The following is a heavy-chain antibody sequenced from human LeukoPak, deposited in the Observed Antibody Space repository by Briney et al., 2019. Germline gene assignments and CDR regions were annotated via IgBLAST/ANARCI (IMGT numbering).Heavy chain of an antibody. CDR1: GFTFSSYS. J-gene: IGHJ4*02. CDR2: ISSSSSTI. D-gene: IGHD3-22*01. CDR3: ARGRRITMIVSDY. Sequence: GGSLRLSCAASGFTFSSYSMNWVRQAPGKGLEWVSYISSSSSTIYYADSVKGRFTISRDNAKNSLYLQMNSLRAEDTAVYYCARGRRITMIVSDYWGQGTLVTVSS. V-gene: IGHV3-48*01.